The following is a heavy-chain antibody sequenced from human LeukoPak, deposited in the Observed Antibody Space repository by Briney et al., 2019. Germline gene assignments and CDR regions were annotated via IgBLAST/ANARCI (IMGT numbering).Heavy chain of an antibody. Sequence: GASVKASCKASGYTFTSYDINWVRQATGQGLEWMGWMNPNSGNTGYAQKFQGRVTITRNTSISTAYMELSSLRSEDTAVYYCARGIAAAGTPLYHHDYWGQGTLVTVSS. CDR3: ARGIAAAGTPLYHHDY. CDR2: MNPNSGNT. CDR1: GYTFTSYD. D-gene: IGHD6-13*01. V-gene: IGHV1-8*03. J-gene: IGHJ4*02.